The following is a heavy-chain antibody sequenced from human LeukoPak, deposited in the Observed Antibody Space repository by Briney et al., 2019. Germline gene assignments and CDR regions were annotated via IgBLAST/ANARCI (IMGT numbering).Heavy chain of an antibody. V-gene: IGHV4-39*01. CDR2: IYYSGST. J-gene: IGHJ4*02. D-gene: IGHD6-19*01. CDR1: GGSVSSGSYY. CDR3: ARRGGYSSAAGDY. Sequence: PSETLSLTCTVSGGSVSSGSYYWSWIRQPPGKGLEWIGSIYYSGSTYYNPSLKSRVTISVDTSKNQFSLKLSSVTAADTAVYYCARRGGYSSAAGDYWGQGTLVTVSS.